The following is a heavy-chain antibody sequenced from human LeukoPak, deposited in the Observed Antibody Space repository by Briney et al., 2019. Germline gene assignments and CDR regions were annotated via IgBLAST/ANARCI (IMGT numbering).Heavy chain of an antibody. Sequence: GGSLRLSCAASGFTFSGSAMHWVRQASGKGLEWVGRIRSKANSYATAYAASVKGRFTISRDDSKNTAYLQMSSLKTEDTAVYYCTRGEDDYVWGSYRLNYFDYWGQGTLVTVSS. J-gene: IGHJ4*02. V-gene: IGHV3-73*01. CDR2: IRSKANSYAT. D-gene: IGHD3-16*02. CDR1: GFTFSGSA. CDR3: TRGEDDYVWGSYRLNYFDY.